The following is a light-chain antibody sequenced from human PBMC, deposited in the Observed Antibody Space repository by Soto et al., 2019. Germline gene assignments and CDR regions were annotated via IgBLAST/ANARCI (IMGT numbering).Light chain of an antibody. Sequence: DIPMTQSPSTLSASVGDRVTITCRASQTISRQLAWYQQKPGKAPKVLIYDASNLESGVPSRFSGSGSGTEFTLNIISLQPDDFATYYCQQYNSYKSLGQATKVDIK. CDR1: QTISRQ. CDR3: QQYNSYKS. CDR2: DAS. V-gene: IGKV1-5*01. J-gene: IGKJ1*01.